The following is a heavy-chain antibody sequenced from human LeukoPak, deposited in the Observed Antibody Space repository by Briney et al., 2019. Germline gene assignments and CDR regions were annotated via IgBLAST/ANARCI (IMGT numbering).Heavy chain of an antibody. D-gene: IGHD2-15*01. CDR2: ISGSGGST. V-gene: IGHV3-23*01. CDR3: AREYCSGGSCYSSHFDY. Sequence: GGSLRLSCPASGFTFNNYAMIWVRQAPGKGLEWVSGISGSGGSTYYADSVKGRFRISRDNSKNTLYLQMNGLRVDDTAVYYCAREYCSGGSCYSSHFDYWGQGTLVTVSS. CDR1: GFTFNNYA. J-gene: IGHJ4*02.